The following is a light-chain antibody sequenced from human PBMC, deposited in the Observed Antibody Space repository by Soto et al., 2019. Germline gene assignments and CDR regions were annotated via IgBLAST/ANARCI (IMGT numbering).Light chain of an antibody. V-gene: IGKV3-11*01. J-gene: IGKJ1*01. CDR2: DAS. Sequence: EIVLTQSPATLSSSPGERATLSCRASQSVSSYLAWYQQKPSQAPRLLIYDASNRATGIPARFSGSGSGTDFTLTISSLEPEDFAVYYCQQRSNWPRTFGQGTKV. CDR1: QSVSSY. CDR3: QQRSNWPRT.